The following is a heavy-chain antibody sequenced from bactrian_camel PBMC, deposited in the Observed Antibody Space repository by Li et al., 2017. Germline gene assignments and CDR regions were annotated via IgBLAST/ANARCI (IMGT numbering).Heavy chain of an antibody. CDR3: TAEARRCLLADQWTY. V-gene: IGHV3S53*01. CDR2: IDRDGFM. J-gene: IGHJ4*01. D-gene: IGHD2*01. CDR1: GYTYAL. Sequence: QVQLVESGGGSVQAGGYLRLSCIASGYTYALMGWYRLAPGKQREGVAAIDRDGFMAYAGSVRGRFTLSRDNAKNTLYLQMNGLKPEDTAMYYCTAEARRCLLADQWTYWGQGTQVTVS.